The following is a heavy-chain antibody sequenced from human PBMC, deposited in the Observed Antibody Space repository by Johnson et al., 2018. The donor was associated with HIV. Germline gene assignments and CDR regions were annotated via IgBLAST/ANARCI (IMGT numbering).Heavy chain of an antibody. CDR1: GFTFDDYG. Sequence: VQLVESGGGVVRPGGSLRLSCATSGFTFDDYGMSWVRQAPGKGLEWVSGINWNGCSTGYADSVTGRFTISRDNAKNSLYLQMNSLRAEDTALYYCARVLEQFDAFDIWGQGTMVTVSS. CDR2: INWNGCST. J-gene: IGHJ3*02. V-gene: IGHV3-20*04. CDR3: ARVLEQFDAFDI. D-gene: IGHD2-2*01.